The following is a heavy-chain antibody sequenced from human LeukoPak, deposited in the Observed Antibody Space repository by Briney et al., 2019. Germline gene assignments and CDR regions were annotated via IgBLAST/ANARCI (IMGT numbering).Heavy chain of an antibody. CDR2: ISGSGGST. D-gene: IGHD3/OR15-3a*01. CDR3: VREDLGVEY. V-gene: IGHV3-23*01. Sequence: QSGGSLRLSCAASGFTFSSYAMSWVRQAPGKGLEWVSAISGSGGSTYYADSVKGRFTISRDNSKNTPYLQMSNLRAEDTAVYYCVREDLGVEYWGQGTLVTVSP. J-gene: IGHJ4*02. CDR1: GFTFSSYA.